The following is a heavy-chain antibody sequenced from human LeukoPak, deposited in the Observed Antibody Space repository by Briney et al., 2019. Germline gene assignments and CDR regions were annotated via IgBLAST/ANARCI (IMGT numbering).Heavy chain of an antibody. CDR3: AKDPGFFEGSYYYYGMDV. D-gene: IGHD3-10*01. CDR1: GFTFISYW. J-gene: IGHJ6*02. Sequence: PGGSLRLSCAASGFTFISYWMSWVRQAPGKGLEWVANIKEDGSEKYYVDSVKGRFTISRDNAKNSVSLQMNSLRAEDTAVYYCAKDPGFFEGSYYYYGMDVWGQGTTVTVSS. CDR2: IKEDGSEK. V-gene: IGHV3-7*03.